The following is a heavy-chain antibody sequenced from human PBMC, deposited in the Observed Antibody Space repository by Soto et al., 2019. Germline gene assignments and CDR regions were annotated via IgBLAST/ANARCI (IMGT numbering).Heavy chain of an antibody. Sequence: PEWTISLTCSVAGAALHSGNYYWSWIRQIPGKGLEWIGHIYVTGAVDYNPSLRDRITISQDTSERQFSLNLRLVTAADTAVYCCARLRMATKNYTWFDTWAQGTVVTVSS. CDR2: IYVTGAV. CDR1: GAALHSGNYY. CDR3: ARLRMATKNYTWFDT. V-gene: IGHV4-31*03. J-gene: IGHJ5*01. D-gene: IGHD1-7*01.